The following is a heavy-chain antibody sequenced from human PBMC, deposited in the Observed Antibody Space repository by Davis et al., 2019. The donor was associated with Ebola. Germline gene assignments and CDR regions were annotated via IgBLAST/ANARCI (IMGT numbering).Heavy chain of an antibody. J-gene: IGHJ6*02. CDR1: GYTFTSYG. CDR3: ARVYYYYYGMDV. Sequence: AASVKVSCKASGYTFTSYGISWVRQAPGQGLEWMGWISADNGNSNYEHKLQDRVTMTTDTSTSTAYMELTSLRSDDTAVYYCARVYYYYYGMDVWGQGTTVTVSS. CDR2: ISADNGNS. V-gene: IGHV1-18*01.